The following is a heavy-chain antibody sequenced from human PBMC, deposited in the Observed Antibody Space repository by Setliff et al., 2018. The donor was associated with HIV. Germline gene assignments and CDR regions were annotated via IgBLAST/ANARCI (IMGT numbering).Heavy chain of an antibody. Sequence: PSETLSLTCSVSGDSMSIGSYFWGWIRQTPGKGLEWIGNIYYTGFAYYNPSLKSRVTISLDTSKTHFYLNLTSVTDADTAVYFCAREGRGDPAVATTRIDYWGQGKLVTVSS. CDR2: IYYTGFA. J-gene: IGHJ4*02. CDR1: GDSMSIGSYF. V-gene: IGHV4-39*02. CDR3: AREGRGDPAVATTRIDY. D-gene: IGHD1-1*01.